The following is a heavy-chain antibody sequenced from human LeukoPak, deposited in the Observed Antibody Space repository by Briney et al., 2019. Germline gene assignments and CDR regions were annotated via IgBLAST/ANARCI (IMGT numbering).Heavy chain of an antibody. J-gene: IGHJ4*02. CDR3: ARYRSPSAITADYFDY. Sequence: SETLSLTCAVSGYSISSGYYWGWIRQPPGKGLEWIASFYRSGGTYYSLSLKSRVSISVDTSKNQFSLKLNSVTAADTAIYDCARYRSPSAITADYFDYWGRGTLVTVSS. CDR1: GYSISSGYY. D-gene: IGHD6-13*01. CDR2: FYRSGGT. V-gene: IGHV4-38-2*01.